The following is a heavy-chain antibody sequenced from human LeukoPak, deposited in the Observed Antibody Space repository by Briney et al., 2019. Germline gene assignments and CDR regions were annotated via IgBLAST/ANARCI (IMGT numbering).Heavy chain of an antibody. CDR3: AKDSVRYYDSSGNFDY. Sequence: GGSLRLSCAAPGFTLSSYAMSWVRQAPGKGLEWVSAISGSGGSTYYADSVKGRFTIPRDNSKNTLYLQMNSLRAEDTAVYYCAKDSVRYYDSSGNFDYWGQGTLVTVSS. J-gene: IGHJ4*02. D-gene: IGHD3-22*01. CDR1: GFTLSSYA. V-gene: IGHV3-23*01. CDR2: ISGSGGST.